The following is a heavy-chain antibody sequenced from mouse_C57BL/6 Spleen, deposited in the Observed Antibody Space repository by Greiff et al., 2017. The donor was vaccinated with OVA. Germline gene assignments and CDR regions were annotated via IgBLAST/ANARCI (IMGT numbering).Heavy chain of an antibody. V-gene: IGHV1-26*01. CDR2: INPNNGGT. CDR3: YGSSYVGAMDY. D-gene: IGHD1-1*01. J-gene: IGHJ4*01. CDR1: GYTFTDYY. Sequence: EVQLQQSGPELVKPGASVKISCKASGYTFTDYYMNWVKQSHGKSLEWIGDINPNNGGTSYNQKFKGKATLTVDKSSSTAYMELRSLTSEDSAVYYCYGSSYVGAMDYWGQGTSVTVSS.